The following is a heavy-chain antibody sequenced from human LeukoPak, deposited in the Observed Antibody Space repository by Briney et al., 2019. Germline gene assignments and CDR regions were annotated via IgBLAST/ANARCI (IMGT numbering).Heavy chain of an antibody. CDR1: GFTFSSYA. D-gene: IGHD2-2*01. Sequence: GGSLRLSCAASGFTFSSYAMSWVRQAPGKGLEWDSTISGSGGSTYYADSVKGRFTISRDNSKNTLYLQMNSLRAEDTAVYYCAKGDCSSASCHTFDYWGQGTLVTVSS. V-gene: IGHV3-23*01. CDR2: ISGSGGST. CDR3: AKGDCSSASCHTFDY. J-gene: IGHJ4*02.